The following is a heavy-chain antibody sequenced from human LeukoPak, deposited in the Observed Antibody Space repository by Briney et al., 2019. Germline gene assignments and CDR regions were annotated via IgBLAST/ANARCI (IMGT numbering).Heavy chain of an antibody. CDR3: AKKSRDGDDYLDY. D-gene: IGHD4-17*01. CDR2: IRYDGSNK. V-gene: IGHV3-30*02. J-gene: IGHJ4*02. CDR1: GFTFSSYG. Sequence: GGSLRLSCAASGFTFSSYGMHWVRQAPDKGLEWVAFIRYDGSNKYYADSVRGRFTISRDNSKNTLYLQMISLRPEDTAVYYCAKKSRDGDDYLDYWGQGTLVTVSS.